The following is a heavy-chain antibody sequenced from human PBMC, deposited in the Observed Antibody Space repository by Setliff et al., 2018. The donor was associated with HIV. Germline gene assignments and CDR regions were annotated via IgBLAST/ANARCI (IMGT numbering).Heavy chain of an antibody. Sequence: PSDTLSLTCTVSGDSITNDDYYWGWIRQPPGKGLEWIAIIHYNGRTYYDPSLKSRVTIFVDTSKTQFYLKLRSVTASDTAVYYCARYTSKVDWFDPWGQGTLVTVS. J-gene: IGHJ5*02. V-gene: IGHV4-39*01. CDR1: GDSITNDDYY. CDR2: IHYNGRT. CDR3: ARYTSKVDWFDP. D-gene: IGHD2-2*02.